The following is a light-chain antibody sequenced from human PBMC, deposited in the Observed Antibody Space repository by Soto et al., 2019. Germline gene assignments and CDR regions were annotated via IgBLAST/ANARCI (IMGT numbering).Light chain of an antibody. CDR3: SSYTGSSTLCV. CDR1: SRDVGGYKY. J-gene: IGLJ1*01. V-gene: IGLV2-14*01. CDR2: EGS. Sequence: QSVLPQPASVSGSPGQSSTISCTGTSRDVGGYKYVAWYEQHPGKAPKLMSYEGSNRPSGGSNRFSGSKSGNTASLTVSGVQAEHEPDYSCSSYTGSSTLCVFGTGTKGTVL.